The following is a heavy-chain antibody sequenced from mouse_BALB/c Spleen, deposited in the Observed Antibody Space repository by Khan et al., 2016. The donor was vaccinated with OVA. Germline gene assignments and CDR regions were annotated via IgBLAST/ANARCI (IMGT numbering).Heavy chain of an antibody. J-gene: IGHJ2*01. CDR2: ISYDGNN. D-gene: IGHD2-4*01. CDR3: ARIYYYYEGYLDY. Sequence: EVQLQESGPGLVKPSQSLSLTCSVTGYSITSGSYWNWIRQFPGNKLEWMGYISYDGNNNYNPSLKNRISITRDSSKNQFFLMLNSVTSEDTASYYCARIYYYYEGYLDYWGQGTTLTVSS. V-gene: IGHV3-6*02. CDR1: GYSITSGSY.